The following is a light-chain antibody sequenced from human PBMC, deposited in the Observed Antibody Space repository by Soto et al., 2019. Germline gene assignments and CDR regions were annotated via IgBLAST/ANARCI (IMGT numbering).Light chain of an antibody. CDR3: QQYGSSPRIT. V-gene: IGKV3-20*01. Sequence: EIVLTQSPGTLSLSPGERATLSCRTCQSVSSSYLAWYQQKPGQAPRLLIYGASSRATGMPARFSGSGSGADFTLTISRLEPEDFAVYYCQQYGSSPRITFGQGTRLEIK. CDR2: GAS. J-gene: IGKJ5*01. CDR1: QSVSSSY.